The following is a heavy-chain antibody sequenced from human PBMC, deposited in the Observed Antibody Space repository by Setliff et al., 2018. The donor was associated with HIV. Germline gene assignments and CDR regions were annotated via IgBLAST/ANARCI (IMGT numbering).Heavy chain of an antibody. J-gene: IGHJ4*02. Sequence: GASVKVSCKASGYTFTSYGISWVRQAPGQGLEWMGWISAYNGNTNYAQKLQGRVTMTTDTSTSTAYMELRSLRSVDTAVYYCARNTYYYDSSGSGGYYFDYWGQGTLVTVSS. CDR2: ISAYNGNT. CDR1: GYTFTSYG. V-gene: IGHV1-18*01. CDR3: ARNTYYYDSSGSGGYYFDY. D-gene: IGHD3-22*01.